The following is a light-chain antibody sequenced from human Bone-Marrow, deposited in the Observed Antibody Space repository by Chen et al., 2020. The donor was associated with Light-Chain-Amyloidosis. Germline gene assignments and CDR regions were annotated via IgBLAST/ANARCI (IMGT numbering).Light chain of an antibody. V-gene: IGLV3-25*03. CDR1: DLPTKY. CDR2: RDT. Sequence: SYELTQPPSASSSPGRPARITCSGDDLPTKYAYWYQQKPGQAPVLVIHRDTERPSGISERFSGSSSGTTATLTISGVQAEDEADYHCQSADSSGTYEVIFGGGTKLTVL. J-gene: IGLJ2*01. CDR3: QSADSSGTYEVI.